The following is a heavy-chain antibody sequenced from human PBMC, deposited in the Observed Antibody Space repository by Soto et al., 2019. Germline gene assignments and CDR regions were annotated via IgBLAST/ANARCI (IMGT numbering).Heavy chain of an antibody. Sequence: EVQLVESGGGLVQPGGSLRLSCAASGFTFSSYDFRWVRQATGKGLEWVSAIGTGGDTYYPGSVKGRFTISRENAKNSQYIQMNSLRAEDTAVYYCAREMRAVTLDDFDFWGQGTMVTVSS. V-gene: IGHV3-13*01. CDR3: AREMRAVTLDDFDF. CDR1: GFTFSSYD. D-gene: IGHD4-17*01. CDR2: IGTGGDT. J-gene: IGHJ3*01.